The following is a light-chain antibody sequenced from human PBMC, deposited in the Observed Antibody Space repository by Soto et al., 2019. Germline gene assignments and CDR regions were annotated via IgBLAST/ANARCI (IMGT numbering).Light chain of an antibody. CDR3: LQYNNWPPLFT. J-gene: IGKJ3*01. Sequence: EILMTQSPATLSVSPGERATLSCRASQSIDSNLVWYQQKPGQAPRLLIYGASTRATGIPARFSGSGSGTEFTLTISSLQSADFAFYYCLQYNNWPPLFTFGPGTKVDIK. CDR1: QSIDSN. V-gene: IGKV3-15*01. CDR2: GAS.